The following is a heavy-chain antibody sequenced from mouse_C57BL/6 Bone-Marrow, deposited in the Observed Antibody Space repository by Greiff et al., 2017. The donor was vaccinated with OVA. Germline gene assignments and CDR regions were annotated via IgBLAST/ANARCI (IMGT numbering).Heavy chain of an antibody. V-gene: IGHV3-6*01. CDR2: ISYDGSN. D-gene: IGHD2-4*01. J-gene: IGHJ2*01. CDR3: RYYDYDDYFDY. CDR1: GYSITSGYY. Sequence: EVQLQQSGPGLVKPSQSLSLTCSVTGYSITSGYYWNWIRQFPGNKLEWMGYISYDGSNNYNPSLKNRISITRDTSKNQFFLKLNSVTTEDTATYYCRYYDYDDYFDYWGQGTTLTVSS.